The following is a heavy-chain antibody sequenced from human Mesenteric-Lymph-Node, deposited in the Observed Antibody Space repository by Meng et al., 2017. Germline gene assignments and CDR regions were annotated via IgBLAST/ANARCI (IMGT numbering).Heavy chain of an antibody. CDR1: GFTFRNYW. CDR2: IRQGGSDK. V-gene: IGHV3-7*03. J-gene: IGHJ6*02. D-gene: IGHD5-24*01. Sequence: GESLKISCAASGFTFRNYWMSWVRQAPGKGLEWVANIRQGGSDKYYVDSVKGRFTISRDDSKSIAYLQMNSMKTEDTAVYYCTRKSDGYLVYYYYYYGMDVWGQGTTVTVSS. CDR3: TRKSDGYLVYYYYYYGMDV.